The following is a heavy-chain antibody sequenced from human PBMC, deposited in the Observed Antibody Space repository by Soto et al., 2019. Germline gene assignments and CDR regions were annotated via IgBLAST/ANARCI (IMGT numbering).Heavy chain of an antibody. Sequence: ASVKVSCKASGYTFTSYGISWVRQAPGQGLEWMGWISAYNGNTNYAQKLQGRVTMTTDTSTSTAYMELRSLRSDDTAVYYCARDIDRRYYYYYMVVWGKGTTVTVSS. J-gene: IGHJ6*03. CDR1: GYTFTSYG. CDR2: ISAYNGNT. CDR3: ARDIDRRYYYYYMVV. V-gene: IGHV1-18*01. D-gene: IGHD3-16*02.